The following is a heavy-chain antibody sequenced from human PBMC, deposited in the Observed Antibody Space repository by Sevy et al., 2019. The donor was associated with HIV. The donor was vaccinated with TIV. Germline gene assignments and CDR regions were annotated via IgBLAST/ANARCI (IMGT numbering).Heavy chain of an antibody. Sequence: GGSLRLSCAASGFTFSSYAMSWVRQAPGKGLEWVSAISGSGGSTYYADSVKGRFTISRDNSKNTLYLQMNSLRAEDTAVYYCTKFKGRSSPAGDYFDYWGQGTLVTVSS. CDR3: TKFKGRSSPAGDYFDY. J-gene: IGHJ4*02. CDR2: ISGSGGST. CDR1: GFTFSSYA. D-gene: IGHD6-13*01. V-gene: IGHV3-23*01.